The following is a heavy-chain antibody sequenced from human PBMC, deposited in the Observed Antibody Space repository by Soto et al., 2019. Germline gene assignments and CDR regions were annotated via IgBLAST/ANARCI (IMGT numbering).Heavy chain of an antibody. Sequence: QLQLQESGPGLVKPSETLSLTCTVSGGSISSSSYYWGWIRQPPGKGLEWIGSIYYSGSTYYNPSLKSRVTISVDTSKNQFSLKLSSVTAADTAVYYCARHTPGPRGMEWFDPWGQGTLVTVSS. D-gene: IGHD3-10*01. J-gene: IGHJ5*02. CDR2: IYYSGST. CDR1: GGSISSSSYY. CDR3: ARHTPGPRGMEWFDP. V-gene: IGHV4-39*01.